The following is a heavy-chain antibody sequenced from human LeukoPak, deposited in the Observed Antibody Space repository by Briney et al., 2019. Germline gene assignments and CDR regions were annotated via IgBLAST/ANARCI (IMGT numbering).Heavy chain of an antibody. CDR3: ARYDGNYYYYYMDV. CDR1: GYTFTGYY. CDR2: INPNSGGT. D-gene: IGHD4-23*01. J-gene: IGHJ6*03. V-gene: IGHV1-2*02. Sequence: ASVKVSCKASGYTFTGYYMHWVRQAPGQGLEWMGWINPNSGGTNYAQKFQGRVTMTRDTSISTAYMELSRLRSDDTAVYYCARYDGNYYYYYMDVWGKGTTVTVSS.